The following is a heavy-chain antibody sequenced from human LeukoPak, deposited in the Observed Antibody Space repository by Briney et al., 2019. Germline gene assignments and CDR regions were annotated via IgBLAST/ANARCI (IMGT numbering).Heavy chain of an antibody. J-gene: IGHJ5*02. V-gene: IGHV1-2*02. CDR2: INPNSGDT. Sequence: ASVKVSCKASGYTFTGYYIHWLRQAPGQGLEWMAWINPNSGDTTYAQKFQGRVTMTRDTSITAAYMDLSRLSSDDTAVYYCARDGSSGYYYNWFDPWGQGTLVTVSS. CDR1: GYTFTGYY. D-gene: IGHD3-22*01. CDR3: ARDGSSGYYYNWFDP.